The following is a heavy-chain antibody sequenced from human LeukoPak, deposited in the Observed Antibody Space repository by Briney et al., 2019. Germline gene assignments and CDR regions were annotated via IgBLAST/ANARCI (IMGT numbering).Heavy chain of an antibody. CDR1: GYTFTSYG. Sequence: ASVKVSCKASGYTFTSYGISWVRQAPGQGLEWMGWISAYNGNTNYAQKLQGRVTMTTDTSTSTAYMELRSLRSDDTAVYYCARVVLTGESARVFDYWGQGTLVTVSS. V-gene: IGHV1-18*01. CDR2: ISAYNGNT. J-gene: IGHJ4*02. D-gene: IGHD3-10*01. CDR3: ARVVLTGESARVFDY.